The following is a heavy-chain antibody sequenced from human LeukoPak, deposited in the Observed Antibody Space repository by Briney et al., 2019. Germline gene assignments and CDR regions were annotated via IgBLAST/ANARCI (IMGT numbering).Heavy chain of an antibody. J-gene: IGHJ4*02. Sequence: PSETLSLTCGVSGYSISSGFYWGWIRRPPGKGLQWIGSLYYTGSAEYNPSLKSRLTMSMDKSKNQFSLKLNSVTAADTAVYYCARLWSGYSFDYWGQGTLVTVSS. CDR3: ARLWSGYSFDY. CDR1: GYSISSGFY. CDR2: LYYTGSA. D-gene: IGHD5-12*01. V-gene: IGHV4-38-2*01.